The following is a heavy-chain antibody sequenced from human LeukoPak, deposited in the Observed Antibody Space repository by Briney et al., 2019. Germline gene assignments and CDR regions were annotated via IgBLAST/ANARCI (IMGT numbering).Heavy chain of an antibody. D-gene: IGHD6-6*01. Sequence: PSGTLSLTCAVSGGSISRSNWWSWVRQPPGKGLEWIGEIYHSGNTKYNPSLKSRVTISMDKSKNQFSLKLSSVTAADTAVYYCARSARIAARPGRVDYWGQGTLVTVSS. CDR3: ARSARIAARPGRVDY. CDR1: GGSISRSNW. CDR2: IYHSGNT. J-gene: IGHJ4*02. V-gene: IGHV4-4*02.